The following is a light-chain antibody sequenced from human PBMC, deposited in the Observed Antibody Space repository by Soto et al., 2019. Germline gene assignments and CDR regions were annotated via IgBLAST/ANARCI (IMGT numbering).Light chain of an antibody. V-gene: IGLV2-14*01. Sequence: QSVLTQPASLSGSPGQSITISCSGTSSDVGGYNYVSWYQLHPGKAPKLLIHEVSERPSGISNRFSGSKSGNTASLTFSGLQAEDEADYCCDSFGNGSPYVFGSGTKVTVL. CDR3: DSFGNGSPYV. CDR2: EVS. J-gene: IGLJ1*01. CDR1: SSDVGGYNY.